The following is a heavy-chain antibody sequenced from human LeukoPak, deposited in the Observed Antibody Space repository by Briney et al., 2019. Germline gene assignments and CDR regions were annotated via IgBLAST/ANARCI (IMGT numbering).Heavy chain of an antibody. J-gene: IGHJ4*02. CDR1: GYTFTYHY. CDR3: ARVMVSLVRGDYFYFDY. D-gene: IGHD3-10*01. CDR2: VNPNSGGT. Sequence: GASVKVSCKASGYTFTYHYIHWVRQAPGQGLEWMGRVNPNSGGTNFAQKFQGRVTMTRDTSISTAYMELSGLRSDDTAMYYCARVMVSLVRGDYFYFDYWAQGTLVTVSS. V-gene: IGHV1-2*06.